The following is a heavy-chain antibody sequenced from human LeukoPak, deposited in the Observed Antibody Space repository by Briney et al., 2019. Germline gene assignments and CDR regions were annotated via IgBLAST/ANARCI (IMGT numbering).Heavy chain of an antibody. CDR2: VIPIVGTT. Sequence: ASVKVSCKASGGTFSSYAFSWVRQAPGQGLEWMGGVIPIVGTTNYAQMFQGRVTITADESTSTAYMELSSLRSEDTAVYYCARGGHYYDSSGYSHLPDYWGQGTLVTVSA. J-gene: IGHJ4*02. V-gene: IGHV1-69*13. D-gene: IGHD3-22*01. CDR3: ARGGHYYDSSGYSHLPDY. CDR1: GGTFSSYA.